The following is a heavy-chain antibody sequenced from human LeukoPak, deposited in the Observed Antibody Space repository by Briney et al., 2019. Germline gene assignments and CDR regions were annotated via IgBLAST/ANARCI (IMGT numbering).Heavy chain of an antibody. V-gene: IGHV3-15*01. D-gene: IGHD6-13*01. CDR3: TGVSRSSWYDY. J-gene: IGHJ4*02. CDR2: IKSKTDGVTR. Sequence: PGGSLRLSCAASGFTFSNAWMSWVRQAAGKGLEWVGRIKSKTDGVTRDYAAPVKGRFTISRDDSKNTMYLQMNSLKTEDTVVYYRTGVSRSSWYDYWGQGTLVTVSS. CDR1: GFTFSNAW.